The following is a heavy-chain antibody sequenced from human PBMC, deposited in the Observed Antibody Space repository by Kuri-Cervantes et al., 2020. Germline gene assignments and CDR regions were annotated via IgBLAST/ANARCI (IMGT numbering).Heavy chain of an antibody. Sequence: ASVKVSCKASGYTFTSYYMHWVRQAPGQGLEWIGIINPSGGSTSYAQKFQGRVTMTRDTSTSTVYMELSSLRSEDTAVYYCARERSPQSTRITMVRGVITNSNYYYYYGMDVWGQGTTVTVSS. D-gene: IGHD3-10*01. CDR1: GYTFTSYY. CDR2: INPSGGST. V-gene: IGHV1-46*01. CDR3: ARERSPQSTRITMVRGVITNSNYYYYYGMDV. J-gene: IGHJ6*02.